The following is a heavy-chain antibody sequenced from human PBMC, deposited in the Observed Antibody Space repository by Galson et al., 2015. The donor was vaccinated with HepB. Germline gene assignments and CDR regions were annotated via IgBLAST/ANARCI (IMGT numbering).Heavy chain of an antibody. V-gene: IGHV3-73*01. CDR1: GFTFRGPA. CDR2: IGSKANNYAT. J-gene: IGHJ4*02. Sequence: SLRLSCAGPGFTFRGPAMHWVRQASGKGLEWGGRIGSKANNYATAYTAAVKGRFTISRDDSKNTAYRQMNSLRTEDTAGEDCTRLGDLSGYRSSWGQGTLVTVSA. D-gene: IGHD6-13*01. CDR3: TRLGDLSGYRSS.